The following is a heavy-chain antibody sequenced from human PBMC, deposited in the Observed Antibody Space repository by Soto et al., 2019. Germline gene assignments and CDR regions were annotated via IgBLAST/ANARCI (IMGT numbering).Heavy chain of an antibody. D-gene: IGHD3-3*01. CDR3: AKDLLRFLEWQAANYYGMDV. Sequence: GGSLRLSCAASGFTFSSYGMHWVRQAPGKGLEWVAVISYDGSNKYYADSVKGRFTISRDNSKNTLYLQMNSLRAEDTAVYYCAKDLLRFLEWQAANYYGMDVWGQGTTVTVSS. V-gene: IGHV3-30*18. CDR1: GFTFSSYG. J-gene: IGHJ6*02. CDR2: ISYDGSNK.